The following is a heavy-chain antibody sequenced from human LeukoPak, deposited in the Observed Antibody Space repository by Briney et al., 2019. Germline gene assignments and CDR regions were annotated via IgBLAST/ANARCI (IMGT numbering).Heavy chain of an antibody. D-gene: IGHD6-19*01. Sequence: PSETLSLTCAVYGGSFSGYYWSWIRQPPGKGLEWIGEINHSGSTNYNPSLKSRVTISVDTSKNQFSLKLSSVTAADTAVYYCASGPGIAVAGSRGALDYWGQGTLVTVSS. V-gene: IGHV4-34*01. J-gene: IGHJ4*02. CDR2: INHSGST. CDR3: ASGPGIAVAGSRGALDY. CDR1: GGSFSGYY.